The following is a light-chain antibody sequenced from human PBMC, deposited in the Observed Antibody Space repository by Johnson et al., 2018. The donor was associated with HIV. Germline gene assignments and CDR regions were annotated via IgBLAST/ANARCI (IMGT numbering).Light chain of an antibody. CDR1: SSNIGNNY. Sequence: QSVLTQPPSVSAAPGQKVTISCSGSSSNIGNNYVSWYQQLPGTAPKLLIYDNNKRPSGIPDRFSGSKSGTSATLGITGLQTGDEADYFCAAWDDSLYGPVFGTGTKVTVL. V-gene: IGLV1-51*01. J-gene: IGLJ1*01. CDR3: AAWDDSLYGPV. CDR2: DNN.